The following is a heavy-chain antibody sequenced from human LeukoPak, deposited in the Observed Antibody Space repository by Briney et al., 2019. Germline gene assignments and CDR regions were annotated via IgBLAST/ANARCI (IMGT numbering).Heavy chain of an antibody. CDR3: AKYHPGPSGSYYGDYFDY. Sequence: SETLSLTCTVSGGSISSSNYYWVWIRQSPGKGLEWIGSIYYSRSTYYNPSLKSRVTISVDTSKNQFSLKLNSVPAADTAVYYCAKYHPGPSGSYYGDYFDYWGQGTLVTVSS. D-gene: IGHD1-26*01. J-gene: IGHJ4*02. V-gene: IGHV4-39*01. CDR2: IYYSRST. CDR1: GGSISSSNYY.